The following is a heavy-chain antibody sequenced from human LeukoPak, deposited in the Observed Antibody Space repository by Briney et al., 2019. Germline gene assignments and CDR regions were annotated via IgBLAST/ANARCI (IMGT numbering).Heavy chain of an antibody. D-gene: IGHD2-15*01. CDR3: ARGGNCGGGTCYSDRGWFDP. V-gene: IGHV4-34*01. CDR1: GGSFSGYY. CDR2: INHSGST. J-gene: IGHJ5*02. Sequence: SETLSLTCAVYGGSFSGYYWSWIRQPPGKGLEWIGEINHSGSTNYNPSLKSRVTISVDTSKNQFSLKLSSVTAADTAVYYCARGGNCGGGTCYSDRGWFDPWGQGTLVTVSS.